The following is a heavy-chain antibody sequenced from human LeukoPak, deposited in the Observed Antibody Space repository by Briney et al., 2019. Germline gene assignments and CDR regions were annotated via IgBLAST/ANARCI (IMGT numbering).Heavy chain of an antibody. D-gene: IGHD1-26*01. Sequence: GGSLRLSCAASGFTFSSYDMHWVRQATGKGLEWVSGIGTTGDTYYPGSVKGRFTISRENAKNSLYLQMNSLRAGDTAVYYCARGMGATTQSLFDQWDQGTLVTVSS. CDR1: GFTFSSYD. J-gene: IGHJ4*02. CDR3: ARGMGATTQSLFDQ. CDR2: IGTTGDT. V-gene: IGHV3-13*04.